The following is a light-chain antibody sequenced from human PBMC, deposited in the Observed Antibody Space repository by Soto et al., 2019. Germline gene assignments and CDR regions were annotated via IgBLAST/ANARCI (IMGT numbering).Light chain of an antibody. CDR3: QPYDSSLSGVV. V-gene: IGLV1-40*01. CDR2: GNS. CDR1: SSNIGADYA. Sequence: HSVLTQPPSVSGAPGQRVTISCTGSSSNIGADYAVHWYQQLPGTAPKLLIYGNSNRPSGVPDHFSGSRSGTSASLVITGLQAEDEADYYCQPYDSSLSGVVFGGGTKLTVL. J-gene: IGLJ2*01.